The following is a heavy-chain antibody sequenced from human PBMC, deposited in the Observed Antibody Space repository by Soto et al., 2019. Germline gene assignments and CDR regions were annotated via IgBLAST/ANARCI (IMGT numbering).Heavy chain of an antibody. CDR3: ASTRGY. J-gene: IGHJ4*02. CDR1: EFTFSGGYW. Sequence: EVLVVESGGGLVQPGGSLRLCCAVSEFTFSGGYWMKWVRQAPGKGLEWVATIKEDGRETYYVDSVKGRFTISRDSAKNSLYLQMNSLRVEDTAVYYCASTRGYWGQGTLVTVSS. CDR2: IKEDGRET. V-gene: IGHV3-7*03. D-gene: IGHD3-3*01.